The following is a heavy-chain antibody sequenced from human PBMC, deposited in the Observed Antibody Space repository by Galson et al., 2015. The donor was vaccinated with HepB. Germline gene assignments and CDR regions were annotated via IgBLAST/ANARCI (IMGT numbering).Heavy chain of an antibody. CDR1: TFSFSRYW. Sequence: SLRLSCAASTFSFSRYWMTWVRQAPGKGLEWVADIKQDGSEKYYVDSVKGRFTTSKDNPKNSLYLQMNSLRAEDTAIYYCARGKYYFDYWGQGTLVTVSS. V-gene: IGHV3-7*04. J-gene: IGHJ4*02. CDR3: ARGKYYFDY. CDR2: IKQDGSEK.